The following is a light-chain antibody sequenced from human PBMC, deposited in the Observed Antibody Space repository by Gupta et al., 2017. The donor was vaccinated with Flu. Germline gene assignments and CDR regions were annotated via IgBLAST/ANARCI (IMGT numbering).Light chain of an antibody. V-gene: IGLV3-21*02. CDR3: QVWDGSSTRVV. CDR2: ADT. J-gene: IGLJ2*01. CDR1: NIGGKS. Sequence: SYVLTQAPSVSVAPGQTATITCGGDNIGGKSVHWYQQRPGQAPILVIYADTDRPSGIPERFSGSNSGNTATLTISRVEVGDEADYYCQVWDGSSTRVVFGAGTKLTVL.